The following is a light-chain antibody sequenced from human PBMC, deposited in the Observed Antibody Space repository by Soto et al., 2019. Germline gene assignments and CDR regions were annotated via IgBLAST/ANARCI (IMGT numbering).Light chain of an antibody. CDR1: QGISSY. J-gene: IGKJ1*01. CDR3: QQYHRYST. V-gene: IGKV1-8*01. CDR2: AAS. Sequence: AIRMTQSPSSLSASTGDRVTITCRASQGISSYLAWYQQKPGKAPKLLIYAASTLQSGVPSRFSGSASGTEFTLTISNLESDDFATYYCQQYHRYSTFGQGTKVDIK.